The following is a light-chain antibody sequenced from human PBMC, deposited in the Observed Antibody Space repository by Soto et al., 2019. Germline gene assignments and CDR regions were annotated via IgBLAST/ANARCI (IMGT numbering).Light chain of an antibody. V-gene: IGKV1-39*01. J-gene: IGKJ5*01. CDR2: SAS. CDR3: HQSYGTSVT. CDR1: QTIVTY. Sequence: DIQVTQSPPSLSAAVGDRVAISCRASQTIVTYLNWYQHKPGKAPTLLLYSASTLQSGVPSRFRCRRSGTDFTLTMRSLQPCDCATYYCHQSYGTSVTFGQWTRVEIK.